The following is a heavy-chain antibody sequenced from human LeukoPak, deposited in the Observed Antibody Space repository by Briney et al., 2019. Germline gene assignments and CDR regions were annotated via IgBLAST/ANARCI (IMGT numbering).Heavy chain of an antibody. Sequence: ASVKVSCKASGYTFTSYGISWVRQAPGQGLEWMGWISAYNGNTKYAQKLQDRVTMTTDTSTNTAYMELRSLRSDDTAVYYCARDPYSYGSSGYYRALDYWGQGTLVTVSS. CDR1: GYTFTSYG. CDR3: ARDPYSYGSSGYYRALDY. CDR2: ISAYNGNT. J-gene: IGHJ4*02. V-gene: IGHV1-18*01. D-gene: IGHD3-22*01.